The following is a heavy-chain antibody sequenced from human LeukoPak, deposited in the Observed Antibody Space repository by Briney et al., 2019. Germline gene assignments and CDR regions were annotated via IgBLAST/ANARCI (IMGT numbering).Heavy chain of an antibody. J-gene: IGHJ4*02. CDR3: ARDSSSSWYGFCDY. V-gene: IGHV1-18*01. D-gene: IGHD6-13*01. CDR1: GYTFTRYG. CDR2: ISVYNGNT. Sequence: GASVKVSCKASGYTFTRYGISWVRQAPGQGLEWMGWISVYNGNTNYAQKFQGRVTMTTDTSTNTAYMELRSLRSDDTAVYYCARDSSSSWYGFCDYWGQGTLVTVSS.